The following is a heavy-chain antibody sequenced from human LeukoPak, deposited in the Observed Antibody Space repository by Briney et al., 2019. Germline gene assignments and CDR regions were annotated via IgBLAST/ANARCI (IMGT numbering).Heavy chain of an antibody. CDR3: ARDFEGGIFYV. CDR1: GFTFSSYS. J-gene: IGHJ6*04. D-gene: IGHD3-9*01. V-gene: IGHV3-21*01. Sequence: GGSLRLSCAASGFTFSSYSMNWVRQAPGKGLEWVSSISSSSSYIYYADSVKGRFTISRDNAKNSLYLQMNSLRAEDTAVYYCARDFEGGIFYVWGKGTTVTVSS. CDR2: ISSSSSYI.